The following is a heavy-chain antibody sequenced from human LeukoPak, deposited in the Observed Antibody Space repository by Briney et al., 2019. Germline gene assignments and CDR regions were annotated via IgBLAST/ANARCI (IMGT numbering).Heavy chain of an antibody. V-gene: IGHV4-61*02. Sequence: SSETLSPTCTVSGNSISSGDNYCSWIRQPDGKGLEWIRRIYTSQSTHYNPSLKRRFTRSGHTSQNTWSLRLSSVTAGDTISYYCARLWSTYCSGGSCPHQPNYWGQGSLVTVSS. CDR2: IYTSQST. J-gene: IGHJ4*02. CDR1: GNSISSGDNY. CDR3: ARLWSTYCSGGSCPHQPNY. D-gene: IGHD2-15*01.